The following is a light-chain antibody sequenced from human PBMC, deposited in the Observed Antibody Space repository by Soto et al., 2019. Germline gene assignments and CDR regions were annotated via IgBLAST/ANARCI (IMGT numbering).Light chain of an antibody. CDR1: SGDIGSYNF. CDR2: DVS. J-gene: IGLJ1*01. Sequence: QSVLTQPASVSGSPGQSITISCTGTSGDIGSYNFVSWYQHHPGKAPQLMIYDVSKRPSGVSDRFSGSKSGNTASLTISGLQAEDEADYYCCSYTTSNTRQIVFGTGTKVTVL. CDR3: CSYTTSNTRQIV. V-gene: IGLV2-14*02.